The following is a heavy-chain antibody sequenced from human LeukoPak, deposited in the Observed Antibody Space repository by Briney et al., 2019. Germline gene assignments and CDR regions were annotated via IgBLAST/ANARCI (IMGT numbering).Heavy chain of an antibody. CDR2: IRYDGSNK. V-gene: IGHV3-30*02. D-gene: IGHD3-10*01. CDR1: GFTFSSYG. CDR3: AGHYGSGSYYGGNCYFYMDV. J-gene: IGHJ6*03. Sequence: GGSLRLSCAASGFTFSSYGMHWVRQAPGKGLEWVAFIRYDGSNKYYADSVKGPFTISRDNAKNSLYLQINSLSAEDTALYYCAGHYGSGSYYGGNCYFYMDVWGKGTTVTVSS.